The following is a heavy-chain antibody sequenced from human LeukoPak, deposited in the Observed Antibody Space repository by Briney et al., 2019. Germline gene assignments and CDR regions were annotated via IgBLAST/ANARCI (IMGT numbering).Heavy chain of an antibody. Sequence: KTSETLSLTCTVSGGSIRGYYWSWIRQPPGKGLEWIGYIYDSGSNNYNPSLKSRVIISIDTSKNQFSLKLSSVTTADTAVYLCARGPSPLDLWGQGTLVTVSS. J-gene: IGHJ5*02. CDR3: ARGPSPLDL. CDR2: IYDSGSN. CDR1: GGSIRGYY. V-gene: IGHV4-59*01.